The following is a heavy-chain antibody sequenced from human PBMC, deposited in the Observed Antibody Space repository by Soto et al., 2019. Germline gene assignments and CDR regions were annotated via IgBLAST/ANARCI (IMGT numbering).Heavy chain of an antibody. CDR3: ARGTGGGYDILTGYYNGAFDI. CDR1: GFTFSSYA. Sequence: GGSLRLSCAASGFTFSSYAMSWVRQAPGKGLEWVSAISGSGGSTYYADSVKGRFTISRDNSKNTLYLQMNSLRAEDTAVYYCARGTGGGYDILTGYYNGAFDIWGQGTMVTVSS. D-gene: IGHD3-9*01. J-gene: IGHJ3*02. V-gene: IGHV3-23*01. CDR2: ISGSGGST.